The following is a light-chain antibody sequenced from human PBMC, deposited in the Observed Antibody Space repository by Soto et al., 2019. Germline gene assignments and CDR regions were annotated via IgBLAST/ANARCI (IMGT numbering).Light chain of an antibody. CDR1: SSNIGATYD. J-gene: IGLJ1*01. CDR2: GHK. Sequence: QSVLTQPPSASGTPGQRVSISCSGSSSNIGATYDVHWYQQLPGAAPKLLIYGHKNRPSGVPDRFSGSKSGTSASLTITGLQAEDEADYYCQSYDSSLSGSYVFGTGTKLTVL. CDR3: QSYDSSLSGSYV. V-gene: IGLV1-40*01.